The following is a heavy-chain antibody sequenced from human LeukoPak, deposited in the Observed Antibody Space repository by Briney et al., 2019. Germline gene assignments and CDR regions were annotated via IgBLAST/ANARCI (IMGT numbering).Heavy chain of an antibody. D-gene: IGHD4-23*01. Sequence: GGSLRLSCAASGFTFSSYGMHWVRQAPGKGLEWVAVISYDGSNKYYADSVKGRFTISRDNSKNTLYLQMNSLRAEDTAVYYCAKLPTVVTSFDYWGQGTLVTVSS. CDR2: ISYDGSNK. CDR1: GFTFSSYG. V-gene: IGHV3-30*18. CDR3: AKLPTVVTSFDY. J-gene: IGHJ4*02.